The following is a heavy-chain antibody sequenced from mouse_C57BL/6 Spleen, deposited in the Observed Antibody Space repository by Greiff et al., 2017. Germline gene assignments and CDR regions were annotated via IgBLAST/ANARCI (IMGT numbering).Heavy chain of an antibody. D-gene: IGHD2-10*01. Sequence: EVKLVESGPELVKPGASVKMSCKASGYTFTDYNMHWVKQSHGKSLEWIGYINPNNGGTSYNQKFKGKATLTVNKSSSTAYMELRSLTSEDSAVYYCAGLLSPFGYWGQGTTLTVSS. CDR1: GYTFTDYN. CDR2: INPNNGGT. J-gene: IGHJ2*01. V-gene: IGHV1-22*01. CDR3: AGLLSPFGY.